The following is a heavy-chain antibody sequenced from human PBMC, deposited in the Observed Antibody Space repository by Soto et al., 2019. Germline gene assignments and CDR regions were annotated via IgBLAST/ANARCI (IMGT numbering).Heavy chain of an antibody. CDR3: ARNYGYCSGGSCYSYFDY. CDR2: IIPILGIA. J-gene: IGHJ4*02. V-gene: IGHV1-69*02. CDR1: GGTFSSYT. D-gene: IGHD2-15*01. Sequence: QVQLVQSGAEVKKPGSSVKVSCKASGGTFSSYTISWVRQAPGQGLEWMGRIIPILGIANYAQKFQGRVTITADKSTSTAYMELSSLRSEDTAVYYCARNYGYCSGGSCYSYFDYWGQGTLVTVSS.